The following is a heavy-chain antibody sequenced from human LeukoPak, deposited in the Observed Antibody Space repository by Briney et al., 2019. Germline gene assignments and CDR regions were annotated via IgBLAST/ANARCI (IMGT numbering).Heavy chain of an antibody. V-gene: IGHV3-23*01. CDR3: TKWSWFAP. J-gene: IGHJ5*02. Sequence: GGSLRLSCTFTFNNYAMNWVRQAPGKGLEWVSAVSAGGATYYADSVKGRFTISRDNSKNTMFLQMNSLRVEDTAVYYCTKWSWFAPWGQGTLVTVSS. CDR2: VSAGGAT. D-gene: IGHD3-3*01. CDR1: TFNNYA.